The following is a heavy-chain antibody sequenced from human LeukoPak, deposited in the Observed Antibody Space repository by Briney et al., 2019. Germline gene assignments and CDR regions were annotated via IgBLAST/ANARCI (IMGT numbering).Heavy chain of an antibody. V-gene: IGHV3-74*01. CDR1: ILLFSIYC. Sequence: GVPLRLSCVASILLFSIYCVNGVRQAPGEGVVCVSRIKSDQSSTSYADAVKGRLTIHRENAKNTVFLQMNSLRDEDTAVYYCARGPGAFDIWGQGTMVTVSS. CDR2: IKSDQSST. D-gene: IGHD2-2*01. J-gene: IGHJ3*02. CDR3: ARGPGAFDI.